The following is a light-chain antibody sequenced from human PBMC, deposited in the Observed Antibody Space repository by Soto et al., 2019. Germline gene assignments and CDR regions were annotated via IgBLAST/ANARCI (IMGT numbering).Light chain of an antibody. CDR1: QTVSSNS. Sequence: ETVLTQSPGILSLSPGEGATLSCRASQTVSSNSLAWYQQKPGQAPRLLIYGASSRATGIPDRFSGSGSGTDFSLTISRLEPEDFAVYYCQQYGSSPPITFGQGTRLEIK. CDR3: QQYGSSPPIT. J-gene: IGKJ5*01. V-gene: IGKV3-20*01. CDR2: GAS.